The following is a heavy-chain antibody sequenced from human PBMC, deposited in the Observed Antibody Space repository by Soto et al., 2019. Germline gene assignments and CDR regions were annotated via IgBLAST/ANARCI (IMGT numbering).Heavy chain of an antibody. V-gene: IGHV3-23*01. CDR3: AKESSRRGGCFDY. CDR2: ISGSGSNT. J-gene: IGHJ4*02. CDR1: GFTFSSYA. D-gene: IGHD6-19*01. Sequence: PGGSLRLSCAASGFTFSSYAMSWVRQAPGKGLERVSAISGSGSNTYYADTVKGRFTITRDNSKNTLYLQGNSLRADDSAVYYCAKESSRRGGCFDYWGQGT.